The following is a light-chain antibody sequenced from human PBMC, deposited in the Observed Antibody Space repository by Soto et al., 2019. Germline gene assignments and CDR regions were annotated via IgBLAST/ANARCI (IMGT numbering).Light chain of an antibody. V-gene: IGLV2-14*03. Sequence: ALTQPASVSGSPGQSITISCAGTSSVIGAYNYVSWYQHLPGKAPKLIIYDVVTRPSGISTRFSASKSGNTASLTISGLQADDDADYYCSSYTTSNTEVFGTGTKVTVL. CDR1: SSVIGAYNY. J-gene: IGLJ1*01. CDR2: DVV. CDR3: SSYTTSNTEV.